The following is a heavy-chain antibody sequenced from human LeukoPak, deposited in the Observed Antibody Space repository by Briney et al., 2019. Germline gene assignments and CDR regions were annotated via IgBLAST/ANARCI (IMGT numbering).Heavy chain of an antibody. J-gene: IGHJ6*03. V-gene: IGHV3-49*04. CDR3: TRANSVWYQLPKSDYYYYMDV. D-gene: IGHD2-2*01. CDR2: IRSKAYGGTT. Sequence: PGRSLRLSCTASGFTFGDYAMSWVRQAPGKGLEWVGFIRSKAYGGTTEYAASVKGRFTISRDDSKSIAYLQMNSLKTEDTAVYYCTRANSVWYQLPKSDYYYYMDVWGKGTTVTVSS. CDR1: GFTFGDYA.